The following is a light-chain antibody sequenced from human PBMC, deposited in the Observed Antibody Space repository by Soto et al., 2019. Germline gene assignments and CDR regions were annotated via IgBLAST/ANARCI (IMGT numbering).Light chain of an antibody. CDR2: EVS. J-gene: IGLJ1*01. CDR1: SSDVGGYDH. Sequence: QSVLTQPASVSGSPGQSITISCTGTSSDVGGYDHVSWYQLHPGKAPKLMVFEVSNRPSGVSSRFSGSKSGNTASLTISGLQAQDEADYFCSSYTISTAYLFGTGTKVTVL. CDR3: SSYTISTAYL. V-gene: IGLV2-14*01.